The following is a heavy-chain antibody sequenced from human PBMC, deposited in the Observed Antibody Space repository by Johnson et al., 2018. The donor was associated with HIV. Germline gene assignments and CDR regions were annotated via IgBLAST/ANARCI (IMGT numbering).Heavy chain of an antibody. J-gene: IGHJ3*02. D-gene: IGHD6-13*01. CDR1: GFTFSSYP. CDR3: ARDLYTSSWYFAFDI. Sequence: QVQLVESGGGVVQPGRSLRLSCAASGFTFSSYPMHWVRQAPGKGLEWVAIISYDGGSKYYADSVKGRFTVSRDNSKNTLYLQMNSLRAEDTAVYCCARDLYTSSWYFAFDIWGQGTLVTVSS. CDR2: ISYDGGSK. V-gene: IGHV3-30*04.